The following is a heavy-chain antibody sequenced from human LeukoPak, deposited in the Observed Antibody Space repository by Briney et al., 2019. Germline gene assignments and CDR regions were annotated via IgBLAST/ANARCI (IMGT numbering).Heavy chain of an antibody. D-gene: IGHD1-26*01. CDR3: ARAREPGAFGI. CDR1: GGSFSGSF. Sequence: SETLSLTCAVYGGSFSGSFWSWIRQPPGKGLEWIGEISHSGSTNYNPSLKSRVTISVDTSKNQFSVKLTSVTAADTAVYYCARAREPGAFGIWGQGTMVTVSS. CDR2: ISHSGST. V-gene: IGHV4-34*01. J-gene: IGHJ3*02.